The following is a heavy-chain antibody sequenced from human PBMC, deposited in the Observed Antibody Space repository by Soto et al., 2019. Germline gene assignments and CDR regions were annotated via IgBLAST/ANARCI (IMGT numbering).Heavy chain of an antibody. CDR3: AKGGGYCSTTRCYIGGFEP. J-gene: IGHJ5*02. V-gene: IGHV3-23*01. CDR1: GFTVSNYA. D-gene: IGHD2-2*01. CDR2: ISGGGDDT. Sequence: GGSLRLSCAASGFTVSNYAINWVRQAPGKGLEWVSGISGGGDDTHYADSVKGRFTISRDNSKNTLFLQLSSLRAEDTAVYYCAKGGGYCSTTRCYIGGFEPWGQGTLVTVSS.